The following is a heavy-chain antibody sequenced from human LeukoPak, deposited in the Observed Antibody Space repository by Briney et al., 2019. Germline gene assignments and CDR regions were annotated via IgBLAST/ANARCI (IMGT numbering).Heavy chain of an antibody. Sequence: ASVKVSCKASGYTFTGYYMHWVRQAPGQGLEWMGWINPNSGGTNYAQKFQGRVTMTRDTSISTAYMELSRLRSDDTAVYYCANLPHYYDSSGYYPNWFDPWGQGTLVTVSS. CDR1: GYTFTGYY. V-gene: IGHV1-2*02. J-gene: IGHJ5*02. CDR3: ANLPHYYDSSGYYPNWFDP. CDR2: INPNSGGT. D-gene: IGHD3-22*01.